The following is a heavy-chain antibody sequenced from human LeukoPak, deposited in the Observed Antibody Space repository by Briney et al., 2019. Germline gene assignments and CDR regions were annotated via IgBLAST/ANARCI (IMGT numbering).Heavy chain of an antibody. CDR2: ISGSGGST. J-gene: IGHJ4*02. V-gene: IGHV3-23*01. CDR3: AKNSGVLRYFDYYFDY. D-gene: IGHD3-9*01. CDR1: GFTFSSYA. Sequence: GGSLRLSCAASGFTFSSYAMSWVRQAPGKGLEWVSAISGSGGSTYYADSVKGRFTISRDNSKNTLYLQMNSLRAEDTAVYYCAKNSGVLRYFDYYFDYWGQGTLVTVSS.